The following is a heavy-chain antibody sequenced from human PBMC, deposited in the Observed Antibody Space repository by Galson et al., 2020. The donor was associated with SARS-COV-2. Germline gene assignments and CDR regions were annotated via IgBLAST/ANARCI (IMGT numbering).Heavy chain of an antibody. CDR2: ISYTS. CDR3: ARVPYIVGSTDGFGYFDL. Sequence: GGSLRLSCAASGFTFSDYYMSWVRQAPGKGLEWISYISYTSIYADSVKGRFTISRENAENSLYLQMNSLRAEDTAVYYCARVPYIVGSTDGFGYFDLGGRGALVTVSS. J-gene: IGHJ2*01. D-gene: IGHD1-26*01. CDR1: GFTFSDYY. V-gene: IGHV3-11*06.